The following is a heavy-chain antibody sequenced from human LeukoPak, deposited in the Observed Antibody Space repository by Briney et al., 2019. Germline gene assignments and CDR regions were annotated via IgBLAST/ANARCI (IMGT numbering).Heavy chain of an antibody. CDR2: INWNGGST. CDR1: GFTFDDYG. CDR3: ARGHQYNDYYGMDV. J-gene: IGHJ6*02. Sequence: GGSLRLSCSASGFTFDDYGMSWVRQAPGKGLEWVSGINWNGGSTGYADSVKGRFTISRDNAKNSLYLQMNSLRAEDTALYHCARGHQYNDYYGMDVWGQGTTVTVSS. V-gene: IGHV3-20*01.